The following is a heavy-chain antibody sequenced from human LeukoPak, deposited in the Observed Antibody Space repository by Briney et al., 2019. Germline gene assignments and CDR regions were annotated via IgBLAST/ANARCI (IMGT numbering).Heavy chain of an antibody. J-gene: IGHJ4*02. Sequence: GASGKGTCKASGYTFTSYGISWLRQANGQGLEWMGWISAYKGDTNYGLKLQDRVTMTTATSTSTAYMALRSLRSDDTAVYYWARFWTYCSSTSCYYYFYYWGEGALVTVSS. CDR2: ISAYKGDT. D-gene: IGHD2-2*01. CDR1: GYTFTSYG. V-gene: IGHV1-18*01. CDR3: ARFWTYCSSTSCYYYFYY.